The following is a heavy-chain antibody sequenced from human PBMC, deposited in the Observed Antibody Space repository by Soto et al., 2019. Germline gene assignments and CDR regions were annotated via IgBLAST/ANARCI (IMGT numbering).Heavy chain of an antibody. Sequence: GESLKISCKGSGYNFAGYWIAWVRQMPGKGLELMGIIYPSDSQTYYSPSFRGHVTISVTKSITTVFLQWSSLRASDTAMYYCARQIYDSDTGPNFQYYFDSWGQGTPVTVSS. CDR3: ARQIYDSDTGPNFQYYFDS. J-gene: IGHJ4*02. D-gene: IGHD3-22*01. CDR2: IYPSDSQT. CDR1: GYNFAGYW. V-gene: IGHV5-51*01.